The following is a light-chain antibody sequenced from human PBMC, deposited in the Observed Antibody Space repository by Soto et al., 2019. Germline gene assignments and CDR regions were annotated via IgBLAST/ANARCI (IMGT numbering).Light chain of an antibody. J-gene: IGKJ1*01. Sequence: DIQMTQSPSTLSAFVGDRVTITCRASQSISSWLAWYQQKPGKAPKLLIYKASTLKSGVPSRFSGSGSGTEFTLTISSLQPDDFATYYCQHYNSYSEEFGQGTKVDIK. CDR2: KAS. CDR3: QHYNSYSEE. CDR1: QSISSW. V-gene: IGKV1-5*03.